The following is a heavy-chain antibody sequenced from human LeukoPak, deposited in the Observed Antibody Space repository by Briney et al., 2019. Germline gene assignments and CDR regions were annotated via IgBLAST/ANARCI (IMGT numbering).Heavy chain of an antibody. CDR2: INPNSGGT. D-gene: IGHD3-22*01. CDR3: ARDLDSSGYDFDY. V-gene: IGHV1-2*02. CDR1: GYTFTGYY. Sequence: GASVKVSCKASGYTFTGYYMHWVRQAPGQGLEWMGWINPNSGGTNYAQKFQGRVTMTRDTSISTAYMELSRLRSDDTAVYYCARDLDSSGYDFDYWGQGTLVTVSS. J-gene: IGHJ4*02.